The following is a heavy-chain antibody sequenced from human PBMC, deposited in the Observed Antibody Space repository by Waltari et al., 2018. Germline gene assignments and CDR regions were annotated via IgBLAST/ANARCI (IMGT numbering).Heavy chain of an antibody. CDR1: GGSISSSSYY. Sequence: GLGKPSETLSLTCTVSGGSISSSSYYWGWIRQPPGKGLEWIGSIYYSGSTYYNPSLKSRVTISVDTSKNQFSLKLSSVTAADTAVYYCARDSGYDYIWGSYRFDYWGQGTLVTVSS. V-gene: IGHV4-39*07. J-gene: IGHJ4*02. CDR2: IYYSGST. D-gene: IGHD3-16*02. CDR3: ARDSGYDYIWGSYRFDY.